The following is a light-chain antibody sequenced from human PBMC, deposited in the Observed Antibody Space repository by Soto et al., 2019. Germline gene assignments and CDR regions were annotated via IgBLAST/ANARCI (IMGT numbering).Light chain of an antibody. Sequence: EIVLTQSPGTLSLSPGERATLSCRASQTVSSTYLAWYQQKAGQAPRLLIYAASTSATGIPDRFSGSGSETDFTLTINRLEPEDFAVYYCQRYGGLDPLFTFGPGTKVDIK. J-gene: IGKJ3*01. CDR1: QTVSSTY. CDR2: AAS. CDR3: QRYGGLDPLFT. V-gene: IGKV3-20*01.